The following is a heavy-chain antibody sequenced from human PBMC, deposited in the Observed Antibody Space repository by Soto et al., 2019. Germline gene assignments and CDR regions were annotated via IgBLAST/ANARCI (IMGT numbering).Heavy chain of an antibody. Sequence: PGGSLRLSCAASGFTFSNASMNWVRQAPGKGLEWVGRIKSKTDGGTTDYAAPVKGRFTISRDDSKTTLYLQMNSLKTEDTAVYYCRTSVPKTAFDIWGQGTMVTVSS. CDR1: GFTFSNAS. D-gene: IGHD4-17*01. J-gene: IGHJ3*02. CDR2: IKSKTDGGTT. V-gene: IGHV3-15*07. CDR3: RTSVPKTAFDI.